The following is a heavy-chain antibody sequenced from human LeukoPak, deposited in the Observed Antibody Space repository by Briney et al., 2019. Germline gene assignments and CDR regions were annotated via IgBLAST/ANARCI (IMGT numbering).Heavy chain of an antibody. Sequence: SETLSLTCAVSGGSISSSHWWSWVRQPPGKGLEWIGVIYHSGSTNYNPSLKSRVTISVDKSKNQFSLKLSPVTAADTAVYYCARSPDDYGDYVRDYWGQGALVTVSS. CDR2: IYHSGST. V-gene: IGHV4-4*02. CDR3: ARSPDDYGDYVRDY. J-gene: IGHJ4*02. CDR1: GGSISSSHW. D-gene: IGHD4-17*01.